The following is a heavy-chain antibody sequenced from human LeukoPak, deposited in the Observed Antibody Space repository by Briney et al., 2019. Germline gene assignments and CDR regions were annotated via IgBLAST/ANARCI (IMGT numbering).Heavy chain of an antibody. CDR2: IYHIGST. CDR1: GYSISRGYY. V-gene: IGHV4-38-2*01. Sequence: SETLSLTYGVSGYSISRGYYWAWIRQPPEKGLEWIGTIYHIGSTYYNPSLESRVTISVDTSKNEFSLNLNSVTAADTAVYYCARAGWIITSGIDYWGQGALVTVSS. D-gene: IGHD1-20*01. J-gene: IGHJ4*02. CDR3: ARAGWIITSGIDY.